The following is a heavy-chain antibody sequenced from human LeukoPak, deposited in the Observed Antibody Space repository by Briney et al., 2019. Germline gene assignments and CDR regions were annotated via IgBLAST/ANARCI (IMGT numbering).Heavy chain of an antibody. D-gene: IGHD1-7*01. CDR2: INPSGGST. CDR3: ARNTMRGTGTNWFDP. Sequence: GASVKVSCKASGYTFTSYYMHWVRQAPGQGLEWMGIINPSGGSTSYAQKFQGRVTMTRDTSTSTVYMELSRLRSDDTAVYYCARNTMRGTGTNWFDPWGQGTLVTVSS. J-gene: IGHJ5*02. CDR1: GYTFTSYY. V-gene: IGHV1-46*01.